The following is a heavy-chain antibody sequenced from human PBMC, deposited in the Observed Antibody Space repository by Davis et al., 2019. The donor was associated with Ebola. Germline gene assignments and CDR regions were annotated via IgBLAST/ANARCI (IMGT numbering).Heavy chain of an antibody. Sequence: PSETLSLTCAVYGGSFSGYYWSWIRQPPGKGLEWIGEINHSGSTNYNPSLKSRVTISVDTSKNQFSLKLSSVTAADTAVYYCARVIAVAGQFDYWGQGTLVTVSS. CDR2: INHSGST. CDR3: ARVIAVAGQFDY. D-gene: IGHD6-19*01. J-gene: IGHJ4*02. V-gene: IGHV4-34*01. CDR1: GGSFSGYY.